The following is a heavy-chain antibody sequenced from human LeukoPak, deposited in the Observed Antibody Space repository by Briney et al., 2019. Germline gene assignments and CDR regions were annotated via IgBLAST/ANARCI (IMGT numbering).Heavy chain of an antibody. CDR2: IYYSGNT. D-gene: IGHD3-22*01. Sequence: SETLSLTCTVSGGSISSYYWSWIWQPPGKGLEWIGYIYYSGNTNYNPSLKSRVSISIDTSKNQFSLQLSSVTAADTAVYYCARDRDSSGLRDFDLWGRGTLVTVSA. J-gene: IGHJ2*01. V-gene: IGHV4-59*01. CDR1: GGSISSYY. CDR3: ARDRDSSGLRDFDL.